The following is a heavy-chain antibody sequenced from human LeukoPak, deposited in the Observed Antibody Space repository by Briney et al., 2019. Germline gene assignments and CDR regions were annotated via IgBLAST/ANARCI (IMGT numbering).Heavy chain of an antibody. D-gene: IGHD3-16*01. CDR3: ARWGPRGLPDY. J-gene: IGHJ4*02. CDR1: GGTFSSYA. V-gene: IGHV1-69*04. Sequence: GASVKVSCKASGGTFSSYAISWVRQAPGQGLEWMGRIIPILGIANYAQKFQGRVTITADKSTSTAYMELSSLRSEDTAVYYCARWGPRGLPDYWGQGTLVTVSS. CDR2: IIPILGIA.